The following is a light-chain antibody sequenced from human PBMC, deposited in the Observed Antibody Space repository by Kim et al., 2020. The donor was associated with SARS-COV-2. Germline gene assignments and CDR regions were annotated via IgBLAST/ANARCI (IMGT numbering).Light chain of an antibody. CDR3: AVWDDSLNGPV. Sequence: QSVLTQPPSASGTPGQRVTISCSGSSSNIGSNAVNWYQQFPGTAPKLLIYNNNQRPSGVADRFSASKSGTSASLAISGLQSEDEADYYCAVWDDSLNGPVFGGGTKLTVL. V-gene: IGLV1-44*01. CDR2: NNN. CDR1: SSNIGSNA. J-gene: IGLJ3*02.